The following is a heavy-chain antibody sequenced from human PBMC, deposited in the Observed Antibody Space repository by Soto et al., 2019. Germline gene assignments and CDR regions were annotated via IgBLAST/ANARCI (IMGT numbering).Heavy chain of an antibody. CDR1: FGSISSYY. CDR3: ARTYYDFWSGYWRWFDP. Sequence: PSETLSLTCPVSFGSISSYYLSLILQPPGKGLEWIGYIYYNGSTNYNPSLKSRVTISVDTSKNQFSLKLSSVTAVDTAVYYCARTYYDFWSGYWRWFDPWGQGTLVTVS. V-gene: IGHV4-59*01. D-gene: IGHD3-3*01. J-gene: IGHJ5*02. CDR2: IYYNGST.